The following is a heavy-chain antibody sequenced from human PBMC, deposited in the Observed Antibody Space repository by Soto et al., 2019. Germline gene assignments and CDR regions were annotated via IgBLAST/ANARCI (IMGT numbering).Heavy chain of an antibody. CDR2: IYWNDDK. D-gene: IGHD3-3*01. J-gene: IGHJ4*02. CDR3: AHLFYYDFWSGYYLAFDY. Sequence: VSGPTLVNPTQTLTLTCTFSGFSLSTSGVGVGWIRQPPGKALEWLALIYWNDDKRYSPSLKSRLTITKDTSKNQVVLTMTNMDPVDTATYYCAHLFYYDFWSGYYLAFDYWGQGTLVTVSS. V-gene: IGHV2-5*01. CDR1: GFSLSTSGVG.